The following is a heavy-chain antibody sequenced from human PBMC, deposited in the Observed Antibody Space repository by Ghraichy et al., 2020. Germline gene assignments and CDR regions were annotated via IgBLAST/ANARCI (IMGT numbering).Heavy chain of an antibody. CDR1: GGSFSGYY. Sequence: SETLSLTCAVYGGSFSGYYWSWIRQPPGKGLEWIGEINHSGSTNYNPSLKSRVTISVDTSKNQFSLKLSSVTAADTAVYYCARHYDYVWGSYRYKRWFDPWGQGTLVTVSS. CDR3: ARHYDYVWGSYRYKRWFDP. V-gene: IGHV4-34*01. D-gene: IGHD3-16*02. CDR2: INHSGST. J-gene: IGHJ5*02.